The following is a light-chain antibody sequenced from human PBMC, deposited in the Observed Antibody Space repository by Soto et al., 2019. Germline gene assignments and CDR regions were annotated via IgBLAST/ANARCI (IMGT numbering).Light chain of an antibody. CDR1: QSVSSY. CDR3: QQGSNWPHIT. V-gene: IGKV3-11*01. J-gene: IGKJ5*01. Sequence: ETILTQSPATVSLSPEERATLHCSASQSVSSYLAWYQQKPGQAPRLLIYDASNRATGIPARFSGSGSGTDFTLTISSLEPEDFAVYYCQQGSNWPHITFGQGTRLEIK. CDR2: DAS.